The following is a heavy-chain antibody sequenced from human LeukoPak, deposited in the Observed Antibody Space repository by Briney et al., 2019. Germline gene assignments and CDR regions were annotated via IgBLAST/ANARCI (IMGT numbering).Heavy chain of an antibody. D-gene: IGHD5-18*01. CDR1: GVSISSSNSY. CDR3: ARKRGYSYGSD. CDR2: IYYSGNT. Sequence: PSEALSLTCTVSGVSISSSNSYWGWIRQPPGKGLEWIGSIYYSGNTYYNASLKSQVSISIDTSKNQFSLRLTSVTAADTAVYYCARKRGYSYGSDWGQGTLVTVSS. V-gene: IGHV4-39*01. J-gene: IGHJ4*02.